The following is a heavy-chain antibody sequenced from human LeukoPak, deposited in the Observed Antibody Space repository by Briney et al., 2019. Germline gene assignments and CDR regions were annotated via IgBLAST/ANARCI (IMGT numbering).Heavy chain of an antibody. Sequence: PSETLSLTCTVSGGSISSSSYYWGWIRQPPGKGLEWIGSIYYSGSTYYNPSLKSRVTISVDTSKNQFSLKLSSVTAADTAVYYCAREVTDIVVVPAAGDYWGQGTLVTVSS. D-gene: IGHD2-2*01. V-gene: IGHV4-39*07. CDR2: IYYSGST. CDR3: AREVTDIVVVPAAGDY. CDR1: GGSISSSSYY. J-gene: IGHJ4*02.